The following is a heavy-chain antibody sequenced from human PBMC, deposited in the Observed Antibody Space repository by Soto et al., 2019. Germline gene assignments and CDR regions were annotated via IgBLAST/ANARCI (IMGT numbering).Heavy chain of an antibody. J-gene: IGHJ6*02. CDR1: GYTFTSYY. D-gene: IGHD3-3*01. V-gene: IGHV1-46*01. CDR2: INPSGGST. Sequence: ASVKVSCKASGYTFTSYYMHWVRQAPGQGLEWMGIINPSGGSTSYAQKFQGRVTMTRDTSTSTVYMELSSLRSEDTAVYYCARDTNYDFWSGYWEQAYGMDVWGQGTTVTVSS. CDR3: ARDTNYDFWSGYWEQAYGMDV.